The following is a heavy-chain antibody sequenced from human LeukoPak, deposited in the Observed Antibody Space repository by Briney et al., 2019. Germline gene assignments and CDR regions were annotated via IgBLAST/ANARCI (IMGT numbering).Heavy chain of an antibody. V-gene: IGHV3-74*01. Sequence: GGSLRLSCAASGFMFSKYWMHWVRQAPGKVLVWVARIYKDGTTTNYVDSVKGRFTISRDNAANSLFLQMSILRDEDASMYYCAREKDDHCDPVPLDAWGQGDLVTVSS. CDR2: IYKDGTTT. CDR1: GFMFSKYW. J-gene: IGHJ5*01. D-gene: IGHD1-1*01. CDR3: AREKDDHCDPVPLDA.